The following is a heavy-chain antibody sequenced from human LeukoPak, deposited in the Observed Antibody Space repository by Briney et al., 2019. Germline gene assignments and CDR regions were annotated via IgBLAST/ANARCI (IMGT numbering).Heavy chain of an antibody. Sequence: GGSLRLSCAASGFTFTNFAMNWVRQAPGKGLKWVSSITGNGGRAYYADSVKGRFTISRDNSMNTLHLQMNSLRAEDTAVYYCAKCPHYDGSGFYFDYWGQGALVTVSS. CDR2: ITGNGGRA. V-gene: IGHV3-23*01. CDR3: AKCPHYDGSGFYFDY. D-gene: IGHD3-22*01. CDR1: GFTFTNFA. J-gene: IGHJ4*02.